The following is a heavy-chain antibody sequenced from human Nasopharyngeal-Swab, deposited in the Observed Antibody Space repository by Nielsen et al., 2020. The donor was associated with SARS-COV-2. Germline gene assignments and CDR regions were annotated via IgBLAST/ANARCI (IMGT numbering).Heavy chain of an antibody. Sequence: ASVKVSCKASGYTFTSYGISWVRQAPGQGLEWMGWISAYNGNTNYAQKLQGRVTMTTDTSTSTAYMELRSLRSDDTAVYYCARDIDIVVVPAAIGGDYWGQGTLVTVSS. J-gene: IGHJ4*02. CDR3: ARDIDIVVVPAAIGGDY. CDR2: ISAYNGNT. V-gene: IGHV1-18*01. D-gene: IGHD2-2*01. CDR1: GYTFTSYG.